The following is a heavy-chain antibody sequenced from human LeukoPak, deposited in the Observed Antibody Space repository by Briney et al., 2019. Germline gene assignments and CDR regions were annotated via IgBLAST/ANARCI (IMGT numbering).Heavy chain of an antibody. D-gene: IGHD6-19*01. CDR1: GFTFSSYW. CDR3: AKDFEEGVSGWYQYYFDY. J-gene: IGHJ4*02. Sequence: PGGSLRLSCAASGFTFSSYWMHWVRQAPEKGVVWVSRINSDGSSTSYADSVKGRFTISRDNAKNTLYLQMNSLRAEDTAVYYCAKDFEEGVSGWYQYYFDYWGQGTLVTVSS. V-gene: IGHV3-74*01. CDR2: INSDGSST.